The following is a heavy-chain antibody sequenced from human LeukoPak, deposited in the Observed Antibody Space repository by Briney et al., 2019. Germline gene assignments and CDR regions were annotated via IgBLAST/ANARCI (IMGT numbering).Heavy chain of an antibody. J-gene: IGHJ6*03. CDR1: GYTFTSYD. V-gene: IGHV1-2*02. D-gene: IGHD2-8*02. CDR3: ARAPLTGHYMDV. CDR2: INPNSGGT. Sequence: ASVKVSCKASGYTFTSYDINWVRQATGQGLEWMGWINPNSGGTNYAQKFQGRVTMTRDTSISTAYMELSRLRSDDTAVYYCARAPLTGHYMDVWGKGTTVTVSS.